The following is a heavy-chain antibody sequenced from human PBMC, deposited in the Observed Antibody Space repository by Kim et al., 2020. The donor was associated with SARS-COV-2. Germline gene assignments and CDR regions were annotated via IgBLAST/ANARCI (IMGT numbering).Heavy chain of an antibody. V-gene: IGHV3-23*01. CDR1: GFTFSSYA. CDR3: AKDGDVLLWFGEAVN. Sequence: GGSLRLSCAASGFTFSSYAMSWVRQAPGKGLEWVSAISGSGGSTYYADSVKGRFTISRDNSKNTLYLQMNSLRAEDTAVYYCAKDGDVLLWFGEAVNWGQGALVTVSS. CDR2: ISGSGGST. J-gene: IGHJ4*02. D-gene: IGHD3-10*01.